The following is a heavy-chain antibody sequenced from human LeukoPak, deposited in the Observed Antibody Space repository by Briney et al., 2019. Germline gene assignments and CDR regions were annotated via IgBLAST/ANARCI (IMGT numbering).Heavy chain of an antibody. CDR2: IYHSGST. D-gene: IGHD3-22*01. CDR3: ARVGHDSSGYYHDY. V-gene: IGHV4-30-2*01. Sequence: SETLSLTCAVSGGSISSGGYSWSWIRQPPGKGLEWIGYIYHSGSTYYNPSLKSRVTISVDRSKNQFSLKLSSVTAADTAVYYCARVGHDSSGYYHDYWGQGTLVTVSS. J-gene: IGHJ4*02. CDR1: GGSISSGGYS.